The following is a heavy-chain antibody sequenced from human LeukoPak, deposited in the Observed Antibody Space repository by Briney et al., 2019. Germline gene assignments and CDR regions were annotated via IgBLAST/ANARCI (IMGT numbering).Heavy chain of an antibody. V-gene: IGHV4-39*01. CDR3: ARQGYSSANWFDP. Sequence: SETLSLTCAVSGGSISSSSYYWGWIRQPPGKGLEWIGSIYYSGSTYYNPSLKSRVTISVDTSKNQFSLKLSSVTAADTAVYYCARQGYSSANWFDPWGQGTLVTVSS. D-gene: IGHD6-25*01. CDR1: GGSISSSSYY. CDR2: IYYSGST. J-gene: IGHJ5*02.